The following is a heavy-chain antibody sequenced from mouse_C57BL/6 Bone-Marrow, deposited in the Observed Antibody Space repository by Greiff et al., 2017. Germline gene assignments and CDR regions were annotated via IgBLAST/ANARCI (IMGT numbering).Heavy chain of an antibody. CDR1: GFTFSDYG. D-gene: IGHD2-4*01. Sequence: DVMLVESGGGLVKPGGSLKLSCAASGFTFSDYGMHWVRQAPEKGLEWVAYISSGSSTIYYADTVKGRFTISRDNAKNTLFLQMTSLRSEDTAMYYCARMAYDYDGADYWGQGTSVTVSS. J-gene: IGHJ4*01. CDR3: ARMAYDYDGADY. V-gene: IGHV5-17*01. CDR2: ISSGSSTI.